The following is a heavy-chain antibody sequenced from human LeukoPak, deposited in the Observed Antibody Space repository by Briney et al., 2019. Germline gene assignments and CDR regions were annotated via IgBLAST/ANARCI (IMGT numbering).Heavy chain of an antibody. D-gene: IGHD3-22*01. Sequence: SETLSLTCTVSGGSISSYYWSWIRQPPGKGLEWIGYIYYSGSTNYNPSLKSRVTISVDKSKNQFSLKLSSVTAADTAVYYCARLNYYDSSGYYLKNFDYWGQGTLVTVSS. CDR1: GGSISSYY. V-gene: IGHV4-59*12. J-gene: IGHJ4*02. CDR3: ARLNYYDSSGYYLKNFDY. CDR2: IYYSGST.